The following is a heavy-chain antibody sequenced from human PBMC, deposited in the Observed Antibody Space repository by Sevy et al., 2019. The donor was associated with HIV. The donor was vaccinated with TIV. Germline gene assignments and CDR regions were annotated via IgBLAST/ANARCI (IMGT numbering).Heavy chain of an antibody. V-gene: IGHV1-8*01. CDR3: ARARLDYEFWSGSYFSRAPWGYKYYAMDV. CDR2: MNPINGNT. J-gene: IGHJ6*02. CDR1: GYSFTNFD. D-gene: IGHD3-3*01. Sequence: ASVKVSCKAAGYSFTNFDINWVRQATGQGLEWMGWMNPINGNTHYAQKFQGRVTMTRSSSANTAYMELSSLTSEDTAIYYCARARLDYEFWSGSYFSRAPWGYKYYAMDVWGQGTTVTVSS.